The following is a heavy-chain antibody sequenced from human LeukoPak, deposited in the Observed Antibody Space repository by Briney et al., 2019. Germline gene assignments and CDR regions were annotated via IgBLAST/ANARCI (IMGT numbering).Heavy chain of an antibody. CDR2: IYHSGST. CDR3: ARDGQYSAITGWSLGAFDI. Sequence: SETLSLTCTVSGGSISSGGYYWSWIRQHPGKGLEWIGYIYHSGSTYYNPSLKSRVTISVDTSKNQFSLKLSSVTAADTAVYYCARDGQYSAITGWSLGAFDIWGQGTMVTVSS. D-gene: IGHD6-19*01. J-gene: IGHJ3*02. CDR1: GGSISSGGYY. V-gene: IGHV4-31*03.